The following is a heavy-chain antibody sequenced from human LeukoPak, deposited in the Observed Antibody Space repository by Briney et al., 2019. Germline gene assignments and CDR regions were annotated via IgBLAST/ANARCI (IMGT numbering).Heavy chain of an antibody. CDR3: ARVRYCSGGGCYSPYYYYMDV. Sequence: SQTLSLTCTVSGGSISSGGYYWSWIRQHPGKGLEWIGYIYYSGSTYYNPSLKSRVTISVDTSKNQFSLKLSSVTAADTAVYYCARVRYCSGGGCYSPYYYYMDVWGKGTTVTVSS. D-gene: IGHD2-15*01. J-gene: IGHJ6*03. V-gene: IGHV4-31*03. CDR2: IYYSGST. CDR1: GGSISSGGYY.